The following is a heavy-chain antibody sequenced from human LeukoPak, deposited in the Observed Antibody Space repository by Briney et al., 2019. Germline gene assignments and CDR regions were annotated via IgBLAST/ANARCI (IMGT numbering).Heavy chain of an antibody. CDR1: GFIFSDYY. Sequence: GGSLRLSCAASGFIFSDYYMSWIRQAPGKGLEWVSYITTSGSSIYHADSVKGRFTISRDNAKNLLYLQMNSLRAEDTAVYYCAELGITMIGGVWGKGTTVTISS. CDR3: AELGITMIGGV. J-gene: IGHJ6*04. D-gene: IGHD3-10*02. V-gene: IGHV3-11*04. CDR2: ITTSGSSI.